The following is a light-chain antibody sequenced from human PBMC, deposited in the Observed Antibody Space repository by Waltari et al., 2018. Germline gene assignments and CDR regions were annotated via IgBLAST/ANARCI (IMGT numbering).Light chain of an antibody. Sequence: QSVLTQSPSASGTPGQRFTISGSGSSPNIGANHVYWYQQFPGTAPRLLIYRSYQRPSGVPDRFSGSKSGTSASLAISGLRSEDEADYYCATWDDSLNAWVFGGGTRLTAL. CDR2: RSY. J-gene: IGLJ3*02. CDR1: SPNIGANH. V-gene: IGLV1-47*01. CDR3: ATWDDSLNAWV.